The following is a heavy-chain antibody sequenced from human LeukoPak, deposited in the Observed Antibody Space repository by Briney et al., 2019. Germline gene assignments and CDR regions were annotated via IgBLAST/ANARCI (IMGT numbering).Heavy chain of an antibody. V-gene: IGHV3-48*01. CDR1: GFTFSDYS. D-gene: IGHD5-12*01. CDR3: ARDYEYAFDN. Sequence: GGSLRLSCAASGFTFSDYSMNWVRQAPGKGLEWISYIGIDSGNTNYADSVKGRFTISGDKAKDSLYLQMNSLRVEDTAVYYCARDYEYAFDNWGQGTLVTVSS. J-gene: IGHJ4*02. CDR2: IGIDSGNT.